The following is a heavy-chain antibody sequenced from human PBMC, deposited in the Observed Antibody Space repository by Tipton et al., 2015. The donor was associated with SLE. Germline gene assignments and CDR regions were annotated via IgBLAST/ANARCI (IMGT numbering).Heavy chain of an antibody. Sequence: QLVQSGAEVKKPGASVKFSCKTSGYTFSDYFIYWVRQAPGQGLQWMGWINPNTGGTDYAQNVQGRVTLTRDTSISTVYMEMSRLRSDDTAVYYCARAPLFGVVTVRGPFDYWGQGTLVTVSS. CDR1: GYTFSDYF. CDR3: ARAPLFGVVTVRGPFDY. J-gene: IGHJ4*02. CDR2: INPNTGGT. D-gene: IGHD3-3*01. V-gene: IGHV1-2*02.